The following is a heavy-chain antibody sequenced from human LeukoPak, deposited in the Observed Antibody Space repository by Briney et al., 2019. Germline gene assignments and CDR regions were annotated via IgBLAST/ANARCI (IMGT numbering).Heavy chain of an antibody. D-gene: IGHD4-23*01. CDR2: IYSGGST. CDR3: ARLRRDYGGNLDAFDI. V-gene: IGHV3-66*04. Sequence: GGSLRLSCAASGFTFSSNYMSWVRQAPGKGLEWVSVIYSGGSTYYADSVKGRFTISRNNSKNTLYLQMNSLRAEDTAVYYCARLRRDYGGNLDAFDIWGQGTMVTVSS. CDR1: GFTFSSNY. J-gene: IGHJ3*02.